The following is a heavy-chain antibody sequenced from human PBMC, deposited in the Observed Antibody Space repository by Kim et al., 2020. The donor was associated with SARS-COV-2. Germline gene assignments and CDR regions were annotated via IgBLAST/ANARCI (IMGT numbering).Heavy chain of an antibody. J-gene: IGHJ3*02. CDR1: GGSISSGDYY. Sequence: SETLSLTCTVSGGSISSGDYYWSWIRQPPGKGLEWIGYIYYSGSTYYNPSLKSRVTISVDTSKNQFSLKLSSVTAADTAVYYCARDLERYDSSLHDAFDIWGQGTMVTVSS. V-gene: IGHV4-30-4*01. CDR3: ARDLERYDSSLHDAFDI. D-gene: IGHD3-22*01. CDR2: IYYSGST.